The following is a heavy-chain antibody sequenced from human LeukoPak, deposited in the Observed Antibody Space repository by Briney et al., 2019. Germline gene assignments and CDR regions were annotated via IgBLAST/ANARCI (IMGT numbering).Heavy chain of an antibody. CDR1: GGSISSYY. CDR3: ARAWATDYFDY. CDR2: IYDSGIT. V-gene: IGHV4-59*01. Sequence: PSETLSLTCTVSGGSISSYYWSWIRQPPGKGVEWIGDIYDSGITNYNPSLKSRVTMSVDTSKNQVSLKLSSVSAADTAVYYCARAWATDYFDYWGQGTPVTVSS. J-gene: IGHJ4*02.